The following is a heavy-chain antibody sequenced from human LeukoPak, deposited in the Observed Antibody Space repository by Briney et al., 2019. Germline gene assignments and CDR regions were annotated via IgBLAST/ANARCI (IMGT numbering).Heavy chain of an antibody. CDR1: GYTFTSYG. CDR3: ATGRDLLRFLEWLSFNY. J-gene: IGHJ4*02. CDR2: IIPIFGTA. Sequence: SVKVSCKASGYTFTSYGISWVRQAPGQGLEWMGGIIPIFGTAKHAQKFPGRVTITADEYTSTAYIELSRLTSEDTAVYYCATGRDLLRFLEWLSFNYWGQGTLVTVYS. V-gene: IGHV1-69*13. D-gene: IGHD3-3*01.